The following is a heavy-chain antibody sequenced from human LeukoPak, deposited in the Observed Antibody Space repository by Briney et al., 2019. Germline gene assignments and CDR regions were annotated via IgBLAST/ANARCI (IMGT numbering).Heavy chain of an antibody. V-gene: IGHV3-66*02. Sequence: GGSLRLSCAASGFTVSSNYMSWVRQAPGKGLEWVSVIYSGGSTCYADSVKGRFTISRDNSKNTLYLQMNSLRAEDTAVYYCARVFGRDWYFDLWGRGTLVTVSS. D-gene: IGHD3-16*01. CDR1: GFTVSSNY. CDR2: IYSGGST. J-gene: IGHJ2*01. CDR3: ARVFGRDWYFDL.